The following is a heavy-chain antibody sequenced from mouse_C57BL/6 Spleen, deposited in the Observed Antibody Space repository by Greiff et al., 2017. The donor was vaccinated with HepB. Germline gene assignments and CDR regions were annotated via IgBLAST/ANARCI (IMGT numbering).Heavy chain of an antibody. D-gene: IGHD1-1*01. CDR3: AREGYYYGSSPWFAY. Sequence: EVKVEESGGGLVKPGGSLKLSCAASGFTFSDYGMHWVRQAPEKGLEWVAYISSGSSTIYYADTVKGRFTISRDNAKNTLFLQMTSLRSEDTAMYYCAREGYYYGSSPWFAYWGQGTLVTVSA. CDR1: GFTFSDYG. J-gene: IGHJ3*01. V-gene: IGHV5-17*01. CDR2: ISSGSSTI.